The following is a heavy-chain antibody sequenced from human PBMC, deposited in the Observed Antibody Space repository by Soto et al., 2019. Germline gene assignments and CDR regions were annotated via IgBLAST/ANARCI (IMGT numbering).Heavy chain of an antibody. Sequence: SVKVSCKSSGGTFSSFINYPINWVRQAPGQGLEWMGGIVPNVGTVNYAQKFRGKVTITADKSTGTAYMELSSLRSEDTALYYCARRDTSGFLRYFDNWGQGTRVTAPQ. D-gene: IGHD3-3*01. V-gene: IGHV1-69*06. CDR3: ARRDTSGFLRYFDN. CDR2: IVPNVGTV. CDR1: GGTFSSFINYP. J-gene: IGHJ4*02.